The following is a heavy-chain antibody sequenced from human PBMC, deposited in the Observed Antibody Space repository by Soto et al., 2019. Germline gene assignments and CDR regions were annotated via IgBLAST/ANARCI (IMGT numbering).Heavy chain of an antibody. CDR1: GASISSYY. V-gene: IGHV4-59*12. CDR3: ARSVGATTTGWFDP. D-gene: IGHD1-26*01. Sequence: PSETLSLTCSVSGASISSYYWTWIRQPPGGGLEWIGYMHHTQGTNDNPSLRGRVHMSIDTSMNQFSLKLSSVTAADTAVYYCARSVGATTTGWFDPWGQGTLVTVSS. J-gene: IGHJ5*02. CDR2: MHHTQGT.